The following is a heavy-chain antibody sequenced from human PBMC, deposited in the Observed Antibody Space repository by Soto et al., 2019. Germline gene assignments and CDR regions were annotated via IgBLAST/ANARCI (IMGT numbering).Heavy chain of an antibody. V-gene: IGHV3-72*01. CDR2: IRIKPRCYTT. CDR3: FRVTDHNTLFNMDV. Sequence: EVQLVESGGGLVQPGGSLRLSCAASGFTFTDHYMDWVRQAPWKGLDWIGRIRIKPRCYTTEYAASVTGRFTISRADSQKAVYLQMNSLRTEDAAVYFCFRVTDHNTLFNMDVWSIGIMVTVSS. CDR1: GFTFTDHY. D-gene: IGHD1-1*01. J-gene: IGHJ6*03.